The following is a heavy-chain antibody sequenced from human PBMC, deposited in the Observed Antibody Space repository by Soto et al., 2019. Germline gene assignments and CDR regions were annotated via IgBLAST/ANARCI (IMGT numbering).Heavy chain of an antibody. CDR2: IYYSGST. Sequence: SETLSLTCTVSGGSISSGGYYWSWIRQHPGKGLEWIGYIYYSGSTYYNPSLKSRVTISVDTSKNQFSLKLSSVTAADTAVYYCARDSGGYDSYYYYGMDVWGQGTTVT. D-gene: IGHD5-12*01. J-gene: IGHJ6*02. CDR1: GGSISSGGYY. V-gene: IGHV4-31*03. CDR3: ARDSGGYDSYYYYGMDV.